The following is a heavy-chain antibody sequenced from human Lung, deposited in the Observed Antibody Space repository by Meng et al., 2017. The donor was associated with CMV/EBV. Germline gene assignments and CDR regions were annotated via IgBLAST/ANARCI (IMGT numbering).Heavy chain of an antibody. CDR1: GFTFSTYY. J-gene: IGHJ4*02. CDR3: ARARSPTHFDY. Sequence: GESXKISCTASGFTFSTYYFHWVRQPTGKGLEWVSSIGTVGDTYSKGSVKGRFIIAREDAKNSVYLQMNGLRDGDTGLYYCARARSPTHFDYWGQGARVTGAS. CDR2: IGTVGDT. V-gene: IGHV3-13*01.